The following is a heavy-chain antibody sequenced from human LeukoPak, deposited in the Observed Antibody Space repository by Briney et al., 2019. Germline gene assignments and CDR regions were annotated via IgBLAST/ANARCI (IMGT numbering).Heavy chain of an antibody. CDR1: GGSISSGGYY. D-gene: IGHD3-22*01. V-gene: IGHV4-31*03. J-gene: IGHJ4*02. CDR3: ARFTYDSSEYYFDY. Sequence: SETLSLTCTVSGGSISSGGYYRSWIRQHPGKGLEWIGYIYYSGSTYYNPSLKSRVTISVDTSKNQFSLKLSSVTAADTAVYYCARFTYDSSEYYFDYWGQGTLVTVSS. CDR2: IYYSGST.